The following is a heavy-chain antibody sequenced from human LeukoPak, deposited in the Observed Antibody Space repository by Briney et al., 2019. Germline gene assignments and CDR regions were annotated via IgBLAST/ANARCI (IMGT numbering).Heavy chain of an antibody. CDR2: ISYDGSNK. CDR3: ASQEEYFDY. V-gene: IGHV3-30*03. Sequence: GGSLRLSCAASGFTFSSYGMHWVRQAPGKGLEWVAAISYDGSNKYYADPVKGRFTISRDNSKNTLYLQMNSLRAEDTAVYYCASQEEYFDYWGQGTLVTVSS. J-gene: IGHJ4*02. CDR1: GFTFSSYG.